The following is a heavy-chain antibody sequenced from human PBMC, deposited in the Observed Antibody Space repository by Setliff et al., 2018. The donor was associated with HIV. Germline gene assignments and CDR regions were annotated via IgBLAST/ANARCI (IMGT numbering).Heavy chain of an antibody. J-gene: IGHJ3*02. CDR1: GGSFSGYF. CDR2: INHSGDT. D-gene: IGHD3-22*01. V-gene: IGHV4-34*01. Sequence: SETLSLTCAVYGGSFSGYFWTWIRQPPQKRLEWIGEINHSGDTNYNPSLKSRVTISIDTSNNQFSLKLSSVPAADTAMYYCARVGDFFDSSDYYSVLDAFDIWGQGTMVTVS. CDR3: ARVGDFFDSSDYYSVLDAFDI.